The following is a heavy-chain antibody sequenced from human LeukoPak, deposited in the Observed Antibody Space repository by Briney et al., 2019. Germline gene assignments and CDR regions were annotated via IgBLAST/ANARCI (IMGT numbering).Heavy chain of an antibody. J-gene: IGHJ6*02. CDR1: GFNFRRYG. Sequence: GGSLKTSCAASGFNFRRYGLHWVRQAPGKSLEWVAFLWSDGSNTNYADSVKGRFTISRGISKNSLYLQMNSLRAEDTAVYYCARDGPHYDLDVWGQGTTVTVSS. CDR3: ARDGPHYDLDV. D-gene: IGHD3-3*01. CDR2: LWSDGSNT. V-gene: IGHV3-33*01.